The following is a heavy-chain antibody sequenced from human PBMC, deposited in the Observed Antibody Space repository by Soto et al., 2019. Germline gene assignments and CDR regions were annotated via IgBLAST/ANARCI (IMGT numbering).Heavy chain of an antibody. CDR3: ARVRQLVGYFYSYMDV. CDR2: ISAYNGNT. Sequence: QVQLLQSGAEVKKPGASVKVSCKASGYTFTNYGITWVRQAPGQGLEWMGWISAYNGNTHYTQRLQGRVTMTTDTSTGTAYRGLRGLRSADTAVYYWARVRQLVGYFYSYMDVW. J-gene: IGHJ6*03. V-gene: IGHV1-18*01. D-gene: IGHD6-6*01. CDR1: GYTFTNYG.